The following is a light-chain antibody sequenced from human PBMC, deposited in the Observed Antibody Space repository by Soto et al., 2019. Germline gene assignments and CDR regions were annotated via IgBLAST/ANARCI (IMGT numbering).Light chain of an antibody. CDR1: QSVSSSY. V-gene: IGKV3-20*01. Sequence: EIVLTQSPGTLSLSPGERATLSCRASQSVSSSYLAWYQQKPGQAPRLLIYGASSRATGIPDRLSGSGSGTDFTLTISRLEPEDFAVYYCQQYGSSPTAFGQGTKVDI. CDR3: QQYGSSPTA. J-gene: IGKJ1*01. CDR2: GAS.